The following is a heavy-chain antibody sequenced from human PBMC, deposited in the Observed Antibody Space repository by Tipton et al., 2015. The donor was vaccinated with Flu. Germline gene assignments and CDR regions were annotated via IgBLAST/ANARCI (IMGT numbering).Heavy chain of an antibody. V-gene: IGHV1-69*01. D-gene: IGHD2-2*01. CDR2: IIPVLGKT. CDR3: ARGIGGYCRRTSCYGGNYYYGMDV. CDR1: GGTFSSYA. Sequence: QLVQSGAEVKKSGSSVKVSCKASGGTFSSYAVNWVRQAPGQGLEWMGGIIPVLGKTEYAQKFQGRLTITADDFPSTAYMELSSLRSEDTAVYYCARGIGGYCRRTSCYGGNYYYGMDVWGQGTTVTVSS. J-gene: IGHJ6*02.